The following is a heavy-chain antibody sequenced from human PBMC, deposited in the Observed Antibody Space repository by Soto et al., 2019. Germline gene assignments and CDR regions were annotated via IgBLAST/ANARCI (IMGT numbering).Heavy chain of an antibody. CDR2: ISSSSSYI. D-gene: IGHD5-12*01. CDR3: ARGVLSGYDLG. Sequence: GGSLRLSCAASGFTFSSYSMNWVRQAPGKGLEWVSSISSSSSYIYYADSVKGRFTISRDNAKNSLYLQMNSRRAEDTAVYYCARGVLSGYDLGWGQGTLVTVSS. CDR1: GFTFSSYS. J-gene: IGHJ4*02. V-gene: IGHV3-21*01.